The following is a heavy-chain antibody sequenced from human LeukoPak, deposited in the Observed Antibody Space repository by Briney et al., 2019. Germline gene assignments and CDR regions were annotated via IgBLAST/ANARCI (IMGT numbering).Heavy chain of an antibody. CDR2: ISSSGST. V-gene: IGHV4-59*01. CDR3: ASGGYCGTTTCYPNWFDP. Sequence: SETLSLTCSVSGGSITSYYWSWIRQPPGKGLEWIGYISSSGSTNYNPSLKSRVTMSVDTSKNQFSLKLSSVTAADTAVYYCASGGYCGTTTCYPNWFDPWGQGTLVTVSS. J-gene: IGHJ5*02. D-gene: IGHD2-2*01. CDR1: GGSITSYY.